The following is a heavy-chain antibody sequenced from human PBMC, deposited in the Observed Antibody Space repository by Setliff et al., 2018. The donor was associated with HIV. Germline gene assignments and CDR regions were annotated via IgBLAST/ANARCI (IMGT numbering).Heavy chain of an antibody. CDR3: ARENYDILTGYYDY. D-gene: IGHD3-9*01. Sequence: GESLKISCAASGFIFSSYAMNWVRQAPGKGLEWAAVISYDGSKKYYADSVKGRFTISRDNSKNTLYLQMNSLRAEDTAVYYCARENYDILTGYYDYWGQGALVTVSS. V-gene: IGHV3-30*04. J-gene: IGHJ4*02. CDR2: ISYDGSKK. CDR1: GFIFSSYA.